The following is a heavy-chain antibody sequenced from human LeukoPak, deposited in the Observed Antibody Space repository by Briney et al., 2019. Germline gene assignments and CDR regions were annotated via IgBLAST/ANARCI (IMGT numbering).Heavy chain of an antibody. CDR1: GYTFTSYG. Sequence: ASVKVSCKTSGYTFTSYGISWVRQAPGQGLEWMGGIIPIFATAKYAQKFQGRITITADVSTRTAYMEMSSLRSEDTAVYFCASVGSGSYPFDYWGQGTLVTVSS. J-gene: IGHJ4*02. CDR2: IIPIFATA. CDR3: ASVGSGSYPFDY. V-gene: IGHV1-69*13. D-gene: IGHD3-10*01.